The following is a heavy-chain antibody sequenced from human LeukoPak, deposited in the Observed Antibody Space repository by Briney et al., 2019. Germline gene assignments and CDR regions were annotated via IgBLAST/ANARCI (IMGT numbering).Heavy chain of an antibody. CDR3: AKAYSATAVAGTGGIDV. J-gene: IGHJ6*02. CDR1: GFTFSSYA. D-gene: IGHD6-19*01. Sequence: GSLRLSCAASGFTFSSYAMSWVRQAPGKGLEWVSAISGSGGSTYYADSVKGRFTISRDNSKNTLYLQMNSLRAEDTAVYYCAKAYSATAVAGTGGIDVWGQGTTVTVSS. CDR2: ISGSGGST. V-gene: IGHV3-23*01.